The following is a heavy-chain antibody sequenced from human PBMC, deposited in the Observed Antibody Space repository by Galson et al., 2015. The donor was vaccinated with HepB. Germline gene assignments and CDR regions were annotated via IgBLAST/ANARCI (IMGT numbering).Heavy chain of an antibody. CDR2: ISSDGSHK. Sequence: SLRLSCAASGFTFSSCTMHWVRQAPGKGLEWVAVISSDGSHKYYADSVRGRFTISRDNSKNTLYLQMNSLRAEDTALFYCAKALFPDYYGGGPYQTPFQWGQGTLVTVSS. CDR3: AKALFPDYYGGGPYQTPFQ. J-gene: IGHJ4*02. V-gene: IGHV3-30*18. CDR1: GFTFSSCT. D-gene: IGHD4-23*01.